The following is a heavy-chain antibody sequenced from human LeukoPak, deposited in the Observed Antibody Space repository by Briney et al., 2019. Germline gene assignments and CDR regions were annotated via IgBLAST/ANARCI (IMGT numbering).Heavy chain of an antibody. CDR1: GGSISSYY. V-gene: IGHV4-59*01. CDR2: IYYSGST. CDR3: ARGPDDILTDAFDI. Sequence: PSETLSLTCTVSGGSISSYYWSWIRQPPGKGLEWIGYIYYSGSTNYNPSLKSRVTISVDTSKNQFSLKLSSVTAADTAVYYCARGPDDILTDAFDIWGQGTMVTVSS. D-gene: IGHD3-9*01. J-gene: IGHJ3*02.